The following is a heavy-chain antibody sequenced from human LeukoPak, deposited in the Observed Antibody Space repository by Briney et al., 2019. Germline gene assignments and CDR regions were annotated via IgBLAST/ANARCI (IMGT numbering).Heavy chain of an antibody. CDR3: ARANPYCSGGSCYADAFDI. J-gene: IGHJ3*02. D-gene: IGHD2-15*01. CDR2: IGTAGDT. CDR1: GFTFSSYD. Sequence: GGSLRLSCAASGFTFSSYDMHWVRQTTGKGLEWVSAIGTAGDTYYPGSVKGRFTISRENAKNSLYLQMNSLRAGDTAVYYCARANPYCSGGSCYADAFDIWGQGTMVTVSS. V-gene: IGHV3-13*04.